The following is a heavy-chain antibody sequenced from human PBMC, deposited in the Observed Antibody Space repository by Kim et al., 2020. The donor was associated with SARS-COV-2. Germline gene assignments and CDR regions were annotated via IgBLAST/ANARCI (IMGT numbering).Heavy chain of an antibody. CDR3: ARDRGDLPAAPPAWGY. J-gene: IGHJ4*02. V-gene: IGHV3-11*01. CDR2: ISSSGSTI. Sequence: GGSLRLSCAASGFTFSDYYMSWIRQAPGKGLEWVSYISSSGSTIYYADSVKGRFTISRDNAKNSLYLQMNSLRAEDTAVYYCARDRGDLPAAPPAWGYWGQGTLVTVSS. D-gene: IGHD2-2*01. CDR1: GFTFSDYY.